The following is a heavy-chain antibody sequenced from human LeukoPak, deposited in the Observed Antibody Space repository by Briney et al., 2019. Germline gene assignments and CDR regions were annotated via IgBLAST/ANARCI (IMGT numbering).Heavy chain of an antibody. CDR2: IIPIFGTA. CDR3: ARDRYGSSWYYLDY. V-gene: IGHV1-69*05. D-gene: IGHD6-13*01. CDR1: GGTFSSYA. J-gene: IGHJ4*02. Sequence: GASVKVSCKASGGTFSSYAISWVRQAPGQGLEWMGGIIPIFGTANYAQKFQGRVTITTDESTSTAYMELSRLRSEDTAVYYCARDRYGSSWYYLDYWGQGTLVTVSS.